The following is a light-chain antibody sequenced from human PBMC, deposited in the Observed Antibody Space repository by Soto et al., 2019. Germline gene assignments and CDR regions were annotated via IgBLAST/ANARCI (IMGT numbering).Light chain of an antibody. CDR3: QSYDSSLSGYVV. CDR2: GNS. Sequence: QSVLTQPPSVSGAPGQRVTISCTGSSSNIGAGYDVHWYQQLPGTPPKLLIYGNSNRPSGVPDRISGSKSGTSASLAITGLQAEYEADYYCQSYDSSLSGYVVFGGGTKLTVL. J-gene: IGLJ2*01. CDR1: SSNIGAGYD. V-gene: IGLV1-40*01.